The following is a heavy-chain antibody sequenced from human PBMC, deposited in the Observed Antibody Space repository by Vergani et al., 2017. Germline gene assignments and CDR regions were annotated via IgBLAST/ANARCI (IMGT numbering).Heavy chain of an antibody. V-gene: IGHV4-39*01. CDR1: GDSGISTYYH. CDR2: MDYNGGT. Sequence: QVQLQESGPGLVKPSETLSLTCTVSGDSGISTYYHWGWIRKPPGKGLEWIGSMDYNGGTSYNPSLESRISISLETPKIQFSLKLTSVTAADTAVYYCASKRGACRAAYCHSYDFWGPGTLVGVSS. J-gene: IGHJ4*02. D-gene: IGHD2-15*01. CDR3: ASKRGACRAAYCHSYDF.